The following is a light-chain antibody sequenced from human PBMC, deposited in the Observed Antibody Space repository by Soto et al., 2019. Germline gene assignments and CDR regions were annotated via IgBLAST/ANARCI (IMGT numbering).Light chain of an antibody. CDR1: NVGSKS. Sequence: SYELTQPPSVSVAPGKTARITCGGNNVGSKSVHWCQQKAGQAPVPVIYYDSDRPSGIPERFSGSKSGNTATLTISRVEAGDEADYYCQVWDSRSDHYVFGSGTKLTVL. CDR3: QVWDSRSDHYV. CDR2: YDS. V-gene: IGLV3-21*04. J-gene: IGLJ1*01.